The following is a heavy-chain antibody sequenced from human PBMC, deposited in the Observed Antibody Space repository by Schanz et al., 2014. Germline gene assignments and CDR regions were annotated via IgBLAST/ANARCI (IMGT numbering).Heavy chain of an antibody. J-gene: IGHJ5*02. CDR1: GFTFSSYA. CDR2: ISYDGRNK. Sequence: QVQLVESGGGVVQPGRSLRLSCAASGFTFSSYAMHWVRQALGKGLEWVAVISYDGRNKYYADSVKGRFTISRDNSKNTLYLQMNSLRAEDTAVYYCARDLEGYDGGGGGFDPWGQGTLVTVSS. V-gene: IGHV3-30-3*01. D-gene: IGHD2-21*01. CDR3: ARDLEGYDGGGGGFDP.